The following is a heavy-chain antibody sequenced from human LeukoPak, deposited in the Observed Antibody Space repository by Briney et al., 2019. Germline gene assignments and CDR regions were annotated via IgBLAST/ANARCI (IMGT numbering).Heavy chain of an antibody. CDR3: ARVLLEMATIVTPDDAFDI. J-gene: IGHJ3*02. V-gene: IGHV3-21*01. CDR2: ISSSSSYI. Sequence: TGGSLRLSCAASGFTFSTYSMNWVRQAPGKGLEWVSSISSSSSYIYYADSVKGRFTISRDNAKNSLYLQMNSLRAEDTAVYYCARVLLEMATIVTPDDAFDIWGQGTMVTVSS. CDR1: GFTFSTYS. D-gene: IGHD5-24*01.